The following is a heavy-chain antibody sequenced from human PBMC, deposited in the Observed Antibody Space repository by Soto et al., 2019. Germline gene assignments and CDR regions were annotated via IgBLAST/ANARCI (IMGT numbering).Heavy chain of an antibody. V-gene: IGHV4-59*08. J-gene: IGHJ4*02. CDR2: IYSSGST. CDR1: GGSIISYY. Sequence: PLETLSLTCTVSGGSIISYYWSWIRQPPGKGLEWIGYIYSSGSTNYNPSLKSRVTISVDTSKNQFSLKLSSVTAADTAVYYCARRYGGGFDFWGQGTLVTVSS. CDR3: ARRYGGGFDF. D-gene: IGHD3-10*01.